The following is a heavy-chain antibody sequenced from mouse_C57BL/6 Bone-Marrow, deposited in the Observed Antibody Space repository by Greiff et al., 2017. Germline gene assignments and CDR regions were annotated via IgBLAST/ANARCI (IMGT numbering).Heavy chain of an antibody. CDR3: ARGGNYGGYYFDY. V-gene: IGHV1-47*01. CDR2: FHPYNDDT. D-gene: IGHD2-1*01. Sequence: VQLQESGAELVKPGASVKMSCKASGYTFTTYPIEWMKQNHGKSLEWIGNFHPYNDDTKYNEKFKGKATLTVEKSSSTVYLERSRLTSDDSAVYYCARGGNYGGYYFDYWGQGTTLTVSS. J-gene: IGHJ2*01. CDR1: GYTFTTYP.